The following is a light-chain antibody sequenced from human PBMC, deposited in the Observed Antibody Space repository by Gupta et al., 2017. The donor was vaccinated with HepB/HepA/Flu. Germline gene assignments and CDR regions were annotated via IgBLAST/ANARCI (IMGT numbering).Light chain of an antibody. J-gene: IGKJ4*01. CDR1: LGITNY. CDR2: ATS. V-gene: IGKV1-16*01. Sequence: DIQMTQSPSSLSAPVGDRVTITCRASLGITNYLAWYQQKPGKAPKILIYATSTMQSGVPSRFSGSGSGTDFTLTISSLQPEDVATYYCQKYNTDPRTFGGGTRLEIK. CDR3: QKYNTDPRT.